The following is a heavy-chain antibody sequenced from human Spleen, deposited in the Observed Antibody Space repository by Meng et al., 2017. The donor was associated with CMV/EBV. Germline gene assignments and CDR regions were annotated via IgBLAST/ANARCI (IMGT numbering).Heavy chain of an antibody. V-gene: IGHV4-38-2*02. Sequence: SETLSLTCTVSGYSISSGYYWGWIRQPPGKGLEWIGSIYHSGSTYCNPSLKSRVTISVDTSKSQFSLKLSSVTAADTAVYYCAGYYDILTGYPPTPYNWFDPWGQGALVTVSS. CDR2: IYHSGST. CDR1: GYSISSGYY. D-gene: IGHD3-9*01. J-gene: IGHJ5*02. CDR3: AGYYDILTGYPPTPYNWFDP.